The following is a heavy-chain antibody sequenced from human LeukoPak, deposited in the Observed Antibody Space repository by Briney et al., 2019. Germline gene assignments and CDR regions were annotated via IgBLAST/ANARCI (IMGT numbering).Heavy chain of an antibody. Sequence: SETLSLTCTVSGGSISSYYWSWIRQPPGKGLEWIGYIYYSGSTNYNPSLKSRVTISVDTSKNQCSLKLSSVTAADTAVYYCARGIRGYSYYYYYGMDVWGQGTTVTVSS. CDR3: ARGIRGYSYYYYYGMDV. CDR1: GGSISSYY. D-gene: IGHD5-18*01. V-gene: IGHV4-59*08. CDR2: IYYSGST. J-gene: IGHJ6*02.